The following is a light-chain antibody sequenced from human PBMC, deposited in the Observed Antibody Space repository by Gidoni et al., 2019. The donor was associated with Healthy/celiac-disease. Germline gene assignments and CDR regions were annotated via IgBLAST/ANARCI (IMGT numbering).Light chain of an antibody. CDR1: QRISNY. CDR3: QQDNSYPPT. J-gene: IGKJ4*01. Sequence: DIQITQSPSSLSASVGDRVTITCRASQRISNYLAWLQQKTGKAPKSLIDAASSVQSGVPSKCSGSGAGTDFTPIISSLQAEDFATYYCQQDNSYPPTFGGGTKVEIK. V-gene: IGKV1-16*02. CDR2: AAS.